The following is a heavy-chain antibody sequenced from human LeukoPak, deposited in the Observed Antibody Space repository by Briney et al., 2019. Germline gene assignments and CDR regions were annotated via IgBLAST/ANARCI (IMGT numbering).Heavy chain of an antibody. J-gene: IGHJ3*02. Sequence: PGGTVRLSCAASGFTFSSYSMKWVSQAPGKGLEGVSSISSSRSYIYYAASVKGPFTISRDNAKNSLYLQMNSLRAEDTAVYYCARVIRLAYCGGDCYDDAFDIWGQGTMVTVSS. CDR2: ISSSRSYI. D-gene: IGHD2-21*02. V-gene: IGHV3-21*01. CDR3: ARVIRLAYCGGDCYDDAFDI. CDR1: GFTFSSYS.